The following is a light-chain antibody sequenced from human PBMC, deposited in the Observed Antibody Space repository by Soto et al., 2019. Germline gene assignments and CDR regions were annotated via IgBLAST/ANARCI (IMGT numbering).Light chain of an antibody. Sequence: EIVLTQSPGTLSLSPGERATLSCRARQSVSSSYLAWYQQKPGQAPRLLIYGASSRATGIPDRFSGSGSGTDFTLTISRLEPEDFAVYYCQQYTGEFTFGPGTKVDIK. CDR3: QQYTGEFT. CDR1: QSVSSSY. V-gene: IGKV3-20*01. J-gene: IGKJ3*01. CDR2: GAS.